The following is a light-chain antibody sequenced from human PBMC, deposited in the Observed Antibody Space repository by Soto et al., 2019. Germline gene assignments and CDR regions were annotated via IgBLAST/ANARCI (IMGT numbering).Light chain of an antibody. CDR1: HSVNSNY. J-gene: IGKJ1*01. V-gene: IGKV3-20*01. Sequence: EIVLTQSPGTLSFSPGERATLSCRASHSVNSNYLVWYQQNPGQAPRLLIYGSSIRATGIPDRFSGSGSGTDFTLTISRLEPEDFAVYYCQQYAGSLSWTFGQGTKVDI. CDR2: GSS. CDR3: QQYAGSLSWT.